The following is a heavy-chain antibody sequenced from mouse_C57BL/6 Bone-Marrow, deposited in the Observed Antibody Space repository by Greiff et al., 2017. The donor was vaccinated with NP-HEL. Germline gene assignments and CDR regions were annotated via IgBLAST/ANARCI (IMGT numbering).Heavy chain of an antibody. V-gene: IGHV5-16*01. CDR1: GFTFSDYY. D-gene: IGHD2-4*01. CDR3: AREGGLRRRTYAMDY. Sequence: EVKLVESEGGLVQPGSSMKLSCTTSGFTFSDYYMALVRQVPEKGLDWVANINYDGSSTYYLDSLKSRFIISRDNAKNILYLQMSSLKSEDTATYYCAREGGLRRRTYAMDYWGQGTSVTVSS. J-gene: IGHJ4*01. CDR2: INYDGSST.